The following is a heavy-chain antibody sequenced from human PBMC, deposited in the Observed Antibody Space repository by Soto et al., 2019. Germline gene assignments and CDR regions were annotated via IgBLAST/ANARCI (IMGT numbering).Heavy chain of an antibody. CDR2: ISSNSSTI. D-gene: IGHD4-17*01. J-gene: IGHJ4*02. CDR1: GFTFSSYS. CDR3: ARDRLSGDYFTGPHYFDY. Sequence: PGGSLRLSCAASGFTFSSYSMNWVRQAPGKGLEWVSYISSNSSTIYYADSVKGRFTISRDNAKNSLYLQMNSLRAEDTAVYYCARDRLSGDYFTGPHYFDYWGQGTLVTVSS. V-gene: IGHV3-48*01.